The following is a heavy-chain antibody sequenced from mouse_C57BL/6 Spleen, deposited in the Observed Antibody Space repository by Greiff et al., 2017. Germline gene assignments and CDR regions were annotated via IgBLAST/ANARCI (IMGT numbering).Heavy chain of an antibody. CDR1: GFTFSDAW. Sequence: EVKLVESGGGLVQPGGSMKLSCAASGFTFSDAWMGWVRQSPEKGLEWVSEIRNKANNHATYYAESVKGRFTISRDDSKSSVYLQMNSLRAEDTGIYYCTRRGGDYAMDYWGQGTSVTVSS. V-gene: IGHV6-6*01. J-gene: IGHJ4*01. CDR3: TRRGGDYAMDY. CDR2: IRNKANNHAT.